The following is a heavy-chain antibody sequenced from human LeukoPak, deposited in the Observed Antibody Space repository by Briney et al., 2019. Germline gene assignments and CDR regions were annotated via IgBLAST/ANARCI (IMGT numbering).Heavy chain of an antibody. CDR2: ISWESGSI. D-gene: IGHD3-10*01. V-gene: IGHV3-9*01. CDR3: AKGLTRGAGAFDI. Sequence: PGGSRRLSCAASGFTFDDSAMHWGRQAPGRGLAWVSGISWESGSIGYADSVKGRFTISRDNAKNSLYLQMNSLRAEDTALYYCAKGLTRGAGAFDIWGQGTMVTVSS. CDR1: GFTFDDSA. J-gene: IGHJ3*02.